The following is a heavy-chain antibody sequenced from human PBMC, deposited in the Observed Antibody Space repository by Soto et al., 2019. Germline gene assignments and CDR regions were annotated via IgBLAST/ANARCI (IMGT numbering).Heavy chain of an antibody. CDR3: ARGDRVSMIVGDF. V-gene: IGHV1-18*01. J-gene: IGHJ4*02. Sequence: GASVKVSFKASGYTFSSYIINWLRQAPGQGLEWMGWISAYNGNTNYAQKFQGRVTLTTDTSTSTAYMELRSLRSDDTAVYYCARGDRVSMIVGDFWGQGSLVTVSS. CDR1: GYTFSSYI. D-gene: IGHD3-22*01. CDR2: ISAYNGNT.